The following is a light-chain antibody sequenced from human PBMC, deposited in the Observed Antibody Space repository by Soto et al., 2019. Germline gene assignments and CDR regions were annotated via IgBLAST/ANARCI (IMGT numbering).Light chain of an antibody. Sequence: EIVMTQSPATLSGSPVEIASLSCRASQSVDSNLAWYQQKPGQAPRLLIYGASTRATGISARFSGSGSGTEFTLTISSLQSEDFGVYYCQQYNNWWTFGQGTKVDIK. CDR1: QSVDSN. V-gene: IGKV3-15*01. CDR2: GAS. CDR3: QQYNNWWT. J-gene: IGKJ1*01.